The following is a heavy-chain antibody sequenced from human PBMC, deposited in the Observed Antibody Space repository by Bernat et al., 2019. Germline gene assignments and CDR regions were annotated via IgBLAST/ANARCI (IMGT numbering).Heavy chain of an antibody. CDR3: ARDLSGGLGY. CDR2: IYHSGST. CDR1: GYSISSGYY. J-gene: IGHJ4*02. Sequence: QVQLQESGPGLVKPSETLSLTCAVSGYSISSGYYWGWIRQPPGKGLEWIGSIYHSGSTYYNPSLKSRVTISVDTSKNQVSLKLSSVTAADTAVYYCARDLSGGLGYWGQGTLVTVSS. D-gene: IGHD3-16*01. V-gene: IGHV4-38-2*02.